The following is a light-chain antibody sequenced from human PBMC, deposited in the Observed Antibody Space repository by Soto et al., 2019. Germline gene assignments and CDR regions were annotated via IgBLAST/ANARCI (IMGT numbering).Light chain of an antibody. CDR3: QQSGSSPPYT. CDR1: QSVSSSY. J-gene: IGKJ2*01. CDR2: GAS. Sequence: EIVLTQSPGTLSLSPGERATLSCRASQSVSSSYLAWYQQKPGQAPRLLIYGASGRATGIPDRFSGSGSGTDFTLTISRLEPEDFAVYYCQQSGSSPPYTFGQGTKLEI. V-gene: IGKV3-20*01.